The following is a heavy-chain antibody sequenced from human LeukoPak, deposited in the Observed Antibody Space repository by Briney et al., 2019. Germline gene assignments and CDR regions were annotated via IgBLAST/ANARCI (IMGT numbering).Heavy chain of an antibody. CDR1: GYTFTDHY. J-gene: IGHJ4*02. D-gene: IGHD5-12*01. CDR2: INPNSGGT. V-gene: IGHV1-2*02. CDR3: ARDLATIDGIGWYYFDY. Sequence: ASVKVSCKASGYTFTDHYIHWVRQAPGQGAEWMGWINPNSGGTDYAQKFQGRVTVTRDTSISTAYMELSSLRSDDTALYYCARDLATIDGIGWYYFDYWGQGTLVTVS.